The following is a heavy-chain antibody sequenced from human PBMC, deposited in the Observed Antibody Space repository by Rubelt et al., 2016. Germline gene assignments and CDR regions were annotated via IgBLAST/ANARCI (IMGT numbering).Heavy chain of an antibody. Sequence: QLQLQESGPGLVKPSETLSLTCTVSGGSISSSSYFWGWIRQPPGKGLEWIGSIYYSGSTYYNPSLKSRVTISVDTSKNQFSLKLSSVTAADTAVYYCARGGTKTNFYWGQGTLVTVSS. V-gene: IGHV4-39*07. CDR1: GGSISSSSYF. J-gene: IGHJ4*02. D-gene: IGHD4/OR15-4a*01. CDR3: ARGGTKTNFY. CDR2: IYYSGST.